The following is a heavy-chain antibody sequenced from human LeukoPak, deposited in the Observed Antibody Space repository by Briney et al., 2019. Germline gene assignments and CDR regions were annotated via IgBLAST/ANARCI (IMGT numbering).Heavy chain of an antibody. CDR3: ARHRLEGDTFDI. J-gene: IGHJ3*02. D-gene: IGHD1-26*01. CDR1: GGSITSSSYY. Sequence: SETLSLTCSVSGGSITSSSYYWGWIRQPPEKGLEWIGSIYYTGGTFYSPSLKSRVTISVDTSRNKFALKLNSVTAADTAVYFCARHRLEGDTFDIWGQGTKVTVSS. CDR2: IYYTGGT. V-gene: IGHV4-39*01.